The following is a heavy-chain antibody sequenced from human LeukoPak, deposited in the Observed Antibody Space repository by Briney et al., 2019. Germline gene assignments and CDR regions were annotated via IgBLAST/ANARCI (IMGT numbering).Heavy chain of an antibody. D-gene: IGHD3-3*01. V-gene: IGHV3-30-3*01. J-gene: IGHJ4*02. CDR3: AREPYDFWSGYSDY. CDR2: ISHDGSNK. Sequence: GGSLRLSCAASGFTFSSYAMHWVRQAPGKGLEWVAVISHDGSNKYYADSVKGRFTISRDNSKNTLYLQMNSLRAEDTAAYYCAREPYDFWSGYSDYWGQGTLVTVSS. CDR1: GFTFSSYA.